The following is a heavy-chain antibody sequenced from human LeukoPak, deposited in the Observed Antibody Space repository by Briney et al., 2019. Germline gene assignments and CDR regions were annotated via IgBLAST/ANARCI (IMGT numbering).Heavy chain of an antibody. J-gene: IGHJ4*02. D-gene: IGHD6-19*01. CDR2: ISSSGSTI. V-gene: IGHV3-48*03. Sequence: PGGSLRLSXAASGFTFSSYEMNWVRQAPGKGLEWVSYISSSGSTIYYADSVKGRFTISRYNAKNSLYLQMNSLRAEDTAVYYCARSQWLVHRAEHRFDYWGQGTLVTVSS. CDR1: GFTFSSYE. CDR3: ARSQWLVHRAEHRFDY.